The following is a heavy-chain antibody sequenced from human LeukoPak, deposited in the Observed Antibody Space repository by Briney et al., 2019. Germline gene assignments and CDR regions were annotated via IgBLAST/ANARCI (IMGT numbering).Heavy chain of an antibody. CDR3: AKPGRMVRGVIGVFFDY. V-gene: IGHV3-23*01. Sequence: PGGSLRLSCAASGFTFSSYAMSWVRQAPGKGLEWVSAISGSGGSTYYADSVKGRFTISRDNSKNTLYLQMNSLRAEDTAVYYCAKPGRMVRGVIGVFFDYWGQGTLVTVSS. J-gene: IGHJ4*02. CDR2: ISGSGGST. D-gene: IGHD3-10*01. CDR1: GFTFSSYA.